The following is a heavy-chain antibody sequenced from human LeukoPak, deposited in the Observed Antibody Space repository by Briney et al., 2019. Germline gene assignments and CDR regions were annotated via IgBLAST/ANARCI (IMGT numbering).Heavy chain of an antibody. J-gene: IGHJ5*02. V-gene: IGHV3-7*03. CDR2: IKEDGSEQ. CDR3: ASLITTTILGVFSRFDP. Sequence: GGSLRLSCAASGFTFSNYCMSWVRQAPGKGLEWVANIKEDGSEQYYMDSVKGRFTISRDNAKNSLYLQMESLRAEDTAVYYCASLITTTILGVFSRFDPWGQGTLVIVSS. D-gene: IGHD3-3*01. CDR1: GFTFSNYC.